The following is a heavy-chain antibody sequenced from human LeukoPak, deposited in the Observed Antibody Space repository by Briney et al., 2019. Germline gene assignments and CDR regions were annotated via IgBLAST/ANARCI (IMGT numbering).Heavy chain of an antibody. CDR1: GGSISYYY. Sequence: SETLSLTCTVSGGSISYYYWSWIRQSPGKGLEWIGYIYYNGSTNYNPSLKSRVTISVDMSKNQFSLKVTSVNAADTAIYYCARKGGHFDYWGQGTLVTVSS. CDR2: IYYNGST. D-gene: IGHD2-15*01. J-gene: IGHJ4*02. CDR3: ARKGGHFDY. V-gene: IGHV4-59*01.